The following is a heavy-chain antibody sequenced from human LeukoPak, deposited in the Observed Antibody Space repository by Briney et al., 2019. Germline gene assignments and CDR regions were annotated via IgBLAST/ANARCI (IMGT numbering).Heavy chain of an antibody. V-gene: IGHV1-2*06. CDR2: INPNSGGT. J-gene: IGHJ4*02. D-gene: IGHD6-19*01. Sequence: ASVKVSCKASGYTFTGYYMHWVRQAPGQGPEWMGRINPNSGGTNYAQKFQGRVTMTRDTSISTAYMELSRLRSDDTAVYYCARDREEGGWYDYWGQGTLVTVSS. CDR1: GYTFTGYY. CDR3: ARDREEGGWYDY.